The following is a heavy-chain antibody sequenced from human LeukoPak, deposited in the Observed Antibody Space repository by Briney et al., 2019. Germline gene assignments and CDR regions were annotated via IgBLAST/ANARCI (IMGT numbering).Heavy chain of an antibody. D-gene: IGHD2-15*01. J-gene: IGHJ3*01. V-gene: IGHV1-2*02. CDR1: GYAFTGHY. CDR2: INSNSGDT. Sequence: VASVKVSCKTSGYAFTGHYIHWVRQAPGQGLEWLGWINSNSGDTKYEEKFQGRVTMTRDTSITTVYMDLTRLTSDDAAMYYCARVGLGKDTAFDFWGQGTMVTVSS. CDR3: ARVGLGKDTAFDF.